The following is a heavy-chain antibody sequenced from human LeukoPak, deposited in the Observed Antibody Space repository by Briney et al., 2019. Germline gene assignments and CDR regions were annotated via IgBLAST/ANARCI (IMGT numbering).Heavy chain of an antibody. J-gene: IGHJ4*02. CDR2: MNPNSGNT. Sequence: ASVKVSCKASGYTFTSYDINRVRQATGQGLEWMGWMNPNSGNTGYAQKFQGRVTMTRNTSISTAYMELSSLRSEDTAVYYCARAGRITIFGVVIIRYYFDYWGQGTLVTVSS. CDR3: ARAGRITIFGVVIIRYYFDY. CDR1: GYTFTSYD. D-gene: IGHD3-3*01. V-gene: IGHV1-8*01.